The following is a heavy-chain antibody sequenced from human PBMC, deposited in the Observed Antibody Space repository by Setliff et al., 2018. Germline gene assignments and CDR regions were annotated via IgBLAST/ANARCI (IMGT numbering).Heavy chain of an antibody. CDR3: VRGPRQASYGFPLRPFDI. Sequence: ASVKVSCKASGNIFSNSDINWVRQTPGQGLEWMGWMNPNGRAGSTQKFQGRVTMTRDTSINTVYMELNSLRSDDTAVYYCVRGPRQASYGFPLRPFDIWGQGTVGTVSS. V-gene: IGHV1-8*02. CDR2: MNPNGRA. CDR1: GNIFSNSD. J-gene: IGHJ3*02. D-gene: IGHD5-18*01.